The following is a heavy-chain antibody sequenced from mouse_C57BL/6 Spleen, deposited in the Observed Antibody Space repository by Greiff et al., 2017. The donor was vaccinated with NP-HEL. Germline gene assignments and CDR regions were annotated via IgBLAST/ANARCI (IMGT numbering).Heavy chain of an antibody. V-gene: IGHV2-2*01. Sequence: VHLVESGPGLVQPSQSLSITCTVSGFSLTSYGVHWVRQSPGKGLEWLGVIWSGGSTDYNAAFISRLSISKDNSKSQVFFKMNSLQADDTAIYYCARMGGTDNYYAMDYWGQGTSVTVSS. CDR3: ARMGGTDNYYAMDY. CDR2: IWSGGST. CDR1: GFSLTSYG. J-gene: IGHJ4*01. D-gene: IGHD3-3*01.